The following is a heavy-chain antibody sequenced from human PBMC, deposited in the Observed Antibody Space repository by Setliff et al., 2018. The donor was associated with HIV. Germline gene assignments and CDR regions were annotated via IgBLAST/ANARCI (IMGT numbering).Heavy chain of an antibody. CDR3: TSRPPNSSSRRFDP. CDR1: GFTFNNAW. Sequence: SCAASGFTFNNAWMTWVRQAPGKGLEWVGHIKSKIDGGTADYAAPVKGRFTISRDDSKNTLYLQMNSLKIEDTAMYYCTSRPPNSSSRRFDPWGQGTLVTVSS. J-gene: IGHJ5*02. V-gene: IGHV3-15*01. CDR2: IKSKIDGGTA. D-gene: IGHD6-13*01.